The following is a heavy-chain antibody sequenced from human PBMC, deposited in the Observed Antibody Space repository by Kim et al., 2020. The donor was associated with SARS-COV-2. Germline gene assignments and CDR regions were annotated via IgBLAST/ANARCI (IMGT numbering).Heavy chain of an antibody. V-gene: IGHV3-7*05. Sequence: GGSLRLSCVSSGFNIEDYWVNWIRQAPGKGLEWVAIIKQDGSETFYANSLRGRFTISRDNKKNSLYLEMSSLTGGDSAVYYCAAGIGWQIDYWGQGTLVTVSS. D-gene: IGHD6-19*01. CDR3: AAGIGWQIDY. CDR1: GFNIEDYW. CDR2: IKQDGSET. J-gene: IGHJ4*02.